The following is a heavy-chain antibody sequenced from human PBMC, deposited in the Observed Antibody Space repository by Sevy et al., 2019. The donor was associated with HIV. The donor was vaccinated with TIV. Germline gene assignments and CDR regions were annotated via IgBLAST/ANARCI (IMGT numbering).Heavy chain of an antibody. CDR1: TFTFGHYA. D-gene: IGHD3-16*01. J-gene: IGHJ4*02. CDR3: ARDWGTPPTAILYYFDF. V-gene: IGHV3-30*04. CDR2: ISYEGSNE. Sequence: GGSLRLSCAASTFTFGHYAMHWVRQAPGKGLQWVAGISYEGSNEYYTDSVKGRFTISRDNSKNTLNLEMNNLRVKDTALYYCARDWGTPPTAILYYFDFWGQGIPVTVSS.